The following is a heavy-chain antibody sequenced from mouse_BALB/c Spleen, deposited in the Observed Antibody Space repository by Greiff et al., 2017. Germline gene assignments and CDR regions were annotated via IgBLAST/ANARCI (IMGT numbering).Heavy chain of an antibody. CDR2: ISYSGST. V-gene: IGHV3-2*02. CDR3: ASHYYGYDYFDY. D-gene: IGHD1-2*01. Sequence: VQLQQSGPGLVKPSQSLSLTCTVTGYSITSDYAWNWIRQFPGNKLEWMGYISYSGSTSYNPSLKSRISITRDTSKNQFFLQLNSVTTEDTATYYCASHYYGYDYFDYWGQGTTLTVSS. CDR1: GYSITSDYA. J-gene: IGHJ2*01.